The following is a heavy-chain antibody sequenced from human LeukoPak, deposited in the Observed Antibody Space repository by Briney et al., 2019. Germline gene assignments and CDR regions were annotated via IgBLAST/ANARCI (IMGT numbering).Heavy chain of an antibody. CDR3: ARGGYSYGYGRPFDY. Sequence: SVKVSCTASGGTFSSYAISWVRQAPAQGLEWMGRIIPILGIANYAQKFQGRVTITADKSTSTAYMELSSLRSEDTAVYYCARGGYSYGYGRPFDYWGQGTLVTVSS. J-gene: IGHJ4*02. D-gene: IGHD5-18*01. CDR1: GGTFSSYA. CDR2: IIPILGIA. V-gene: IGHV1-69*04.